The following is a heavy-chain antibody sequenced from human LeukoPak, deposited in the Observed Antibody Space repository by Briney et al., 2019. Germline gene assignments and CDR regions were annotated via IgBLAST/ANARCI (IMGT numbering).Heavy chain of an antibody. CDR1: GFTFSSYW. J-gene: IGHJ4*02. V-gene: IGHV3-7*01. Sequence: PGGSLRLSCAASGFTFSSYWMSWVRQAPGKGLEWVANIKQDGSEKYYVDSAKGRFTISRDNAKNSLYLQMNSLRAEDTAVYYCARTPMIVVVMFDYWGQGTLVTVSS. CDR2: IKQDGSEK. D-gene: IGHD3-22*01. CDR3: ARTPMIVVVMFDY.